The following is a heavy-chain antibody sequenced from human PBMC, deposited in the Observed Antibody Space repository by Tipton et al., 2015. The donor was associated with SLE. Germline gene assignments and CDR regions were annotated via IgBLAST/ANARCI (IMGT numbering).Heavy chain of an antibody. CDR1: GGSFSDYY. J-gene: IGHJ6*03. CDR2: INHSGST. V-gene: IGHV4-34*01. D-gene: IGHD3-10*01. Sequence: TLSLTCAVYGGSFSDYYWGWIRQPPGKGLEWIGEINHSGSTNYNPSLKSRVTISVDTSKNQFSLKLSSVTAADTAVYYCARGGAVFYYYCMDVWGKGTSVTVSS. CDR3: ARGGAVFYYYCMDV.